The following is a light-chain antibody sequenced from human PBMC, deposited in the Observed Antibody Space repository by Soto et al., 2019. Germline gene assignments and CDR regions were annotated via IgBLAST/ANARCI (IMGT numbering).Light chain of an antibody. CDR3: HQYGTSPYT. CDR1: QSVSTF. CDR2: GAS. J-gene: IGKJ2*01. V-gene: IGKV3-20*01. Sequence: EIVLTQSPGTLSLSPGEGATLSCRASQSVSTFLAWYQQNPGQAPRLLIFGASSRATGLPDRFSGSGSGTDFPLTISRLEPEDFAVYFCHQYGTSPYTFGQGTKLEIK.